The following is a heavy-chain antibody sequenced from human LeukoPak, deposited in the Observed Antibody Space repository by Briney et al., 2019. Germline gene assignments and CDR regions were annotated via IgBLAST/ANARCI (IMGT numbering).Heavy chain of an antibody. D-gene: IGHD2-2*01. Sequence: ASVKVSCKTSGYTFTSYGISWVRQAPGQGLEWMGWISAYNGNTNYAQKLQGRVTMTTDTSTGTVYMELRSLRSDDTAVYYCARLNCRMTTCQDYNFDYWGQGTLVTVSS. J-gene: IGHJ4*02. CDR2: ISAYNGNT. V-gene: IGHV1-18*01. CDR1: GYTFTSYG. CDR3: ARLNCRMTTCQDYNFDY.